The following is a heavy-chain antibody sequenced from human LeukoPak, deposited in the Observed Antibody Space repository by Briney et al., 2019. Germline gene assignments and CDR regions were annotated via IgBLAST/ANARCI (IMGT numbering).Heavy chain of an antibody. Sequence: GGSLRLSCAASGFTFSSYAMHWVRQAPGKGLEWVAFIRNDGNNKYYTDSVKGRFTISRDNSKNTMHLQMNSLRAEDTAVYYCARAQKYSYDAFDIWGQGTMVTVSS. CDR3: ARAQKYSYDAFDI. CDR1: GFTFSSYA. J-gene: IGHJ3*02. CDR2: IRNDGNNK. V-gene: IGHV3-30*02. D-gene: IGHD4-11*01.